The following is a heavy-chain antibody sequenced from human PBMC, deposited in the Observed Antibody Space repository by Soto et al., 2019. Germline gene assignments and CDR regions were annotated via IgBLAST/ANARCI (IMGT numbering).Heavy chain of an antibody. CDR2: TYYRSKWFY. Sequence: SQTLSLTCAISGDSVSRNSAAWNWIRQSPSRGLEWLGRTYYRSKWFYDYAVSAKSRVAINPDTSKNQFSLHLNSVTPEDTAVYYCARDLGYCSGGSCHSNGMDVWGHGTTVTVSS. D-gene: IGHD2-15*01. J-gene: IGHJ6*02. CDR3: ARDLGYCSGGSCHSNGMDV. V-gene: IGHV6-1*01. CDR1: GDSVSRNSAA.